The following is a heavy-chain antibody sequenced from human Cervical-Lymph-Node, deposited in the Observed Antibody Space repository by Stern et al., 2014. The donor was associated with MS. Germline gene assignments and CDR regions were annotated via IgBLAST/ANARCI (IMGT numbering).Heavy chain of an antibody. CDR1: GGSMKSYH. V-gene: IGHV4-39*01. J-gene: IGHJ2*01. CDR3: ARQGYCSGGSCYYWYFDL. CDR2: IYYSGST. D-gene: IGHD2-15*01. Sequence: QVQLQESGPGLVKPSETLSLTCTVSGGSMKSYHWGWIRQSPGKGLDWIGTIYYSGSTYYNPSLKSRVTISVDSSHTQFSLRLSSVTAADTAVYYCARQGYCSGGSCYYWYFDLWGRGTLVTVSS.